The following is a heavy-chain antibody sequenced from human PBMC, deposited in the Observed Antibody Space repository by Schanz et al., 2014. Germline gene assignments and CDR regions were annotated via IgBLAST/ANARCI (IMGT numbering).Heavy chain of an antibody. CDR1: GYTFTGYH. CDR3: ARRYSSGWYEFDY. Sequence: QVQLVQSGAEVKKPGSSVKVSCKASGYTFTGYHMHWVRQAPGQGLEWMGIINPSGGSTSYAQKFQGRVTMTRDTSTSTVYMYLSSLRSEDTAVYYCARRYSSGWYEFDYWGQGTLVTVSS. D-gene: IGHD6-19*01. CDR2: INPSGGST. J-gene: IGHJ4*02. V-gene: IGHV1-46*03.